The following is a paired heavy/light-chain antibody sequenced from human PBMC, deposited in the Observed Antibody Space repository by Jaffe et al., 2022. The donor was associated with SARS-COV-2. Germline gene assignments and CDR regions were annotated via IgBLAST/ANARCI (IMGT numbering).Heavy chain of an antibody. CDR3: VRLHLRQLMLPDL. J-gene: IGHJ1*01. CDR1: GFAFSEYY. D-gene: IGHD3-10*02. Sequence: QVRLVESGGALVKPGGSLRLSCVASGFAFSEYYMTWIRQAPGRGLEWISHISGRSIFEDYGDSVKGRATISRDDAKNSVYLQINNLRADDTGMYYCVRLHLRQLMLPDLWGQGTLVTVSS. CDR2: ISGRSIFE. V-gene: IGHV3-11*05.
Light chain of an antibody. Sequence: IQMTQYPLLLSTSLGDRVTITCRTSRDIRGNLAWYQQRPGRAPNLLIYSTSTLQSGVPSRFSGSGSGTEYTLTITSLQAEDAATYYCHQLQTFGPGTTVDI. V-gene: IGKV1-9*01. CDR2: STS. CDR3: HQLQT. CDR1: RDIRGN. J-gene: IGKJ3*01.